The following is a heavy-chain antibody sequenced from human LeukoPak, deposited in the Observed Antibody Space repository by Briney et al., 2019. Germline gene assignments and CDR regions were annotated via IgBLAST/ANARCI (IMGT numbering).Heavy chain of an antibody. CDR3: ARQEYCSGGSCYTWFDP. CDR1: GYKFSSYW. J-gene: IGHJ5*02. CDR2: IYPGDSDT. V-gene: IGHV5-51*01. D-gene: IGHD2-15*01. Sequence: GEALQISCKGSGYKFSSYWIGWVRRMPGKGLEWMGIIYPGDSDTRYSPSFQGQVTISADKSISTAYLQWRSLKASDTAMYYCARQEYCSGGSCYTWFDPWGQGTLVTVSS.